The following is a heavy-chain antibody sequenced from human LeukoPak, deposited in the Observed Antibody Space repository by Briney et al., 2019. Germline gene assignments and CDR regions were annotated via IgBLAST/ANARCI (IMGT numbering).Heavy chain of an antibody. Sequence: GGSLRLSCVASGFSFSGYGMHWVRQAPGKGLEWVAFVRYDGSYKYYADSVKGRFTVSRDNSKNTLYMQMNSLRDEDTAVYYCAAIAAAALYWGQGTLVTVSS. J-gene: IGHJ4*02. CDR3: AAIAAAALY. V-gene: IGHV3-30*02. CDR1: GFSFSGYG. D-gene: IGHD6-13*01. CDR2: VRYDGSYK.